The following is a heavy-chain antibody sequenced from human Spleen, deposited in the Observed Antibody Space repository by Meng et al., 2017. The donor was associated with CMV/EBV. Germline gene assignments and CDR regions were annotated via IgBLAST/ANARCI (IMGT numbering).Heavy chain of an antibody. J-gene: IGHJ4*02. V-gene: IGHV3-7*01. D-gene: IGHD2-21*01. CDR2: IKQDGSEK. Sequence: GESLKISCVASGFTFSTYWMSWVRQAPGKGLEWVANIKQDGSEKYYVDSVKGRFSISRDNAKNSLYLQMNSLRAEDTAVYYCANSGLAGGARWGQGTLVTVSS. CDR3: ANSGLAGGAR. CDR1: GFTFSTYW.